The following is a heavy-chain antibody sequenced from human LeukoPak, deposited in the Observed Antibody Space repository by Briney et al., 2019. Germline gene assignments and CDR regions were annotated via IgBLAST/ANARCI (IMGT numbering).Heavy chain of an antibody. D-gene: IGHD6-19*01. CDR3: ASGIAVAGRDYFAY. J-gene: IGHJ4*02. CDR2: IYYSGST. V-gene: IGHV4-39*07. Sequence: SETLSLTCTVSGGSISSSSYYWGWIRQPPGEGLEWIGSIYYSGSTYYNPSLKSRVTISVDTSKNQFSLKLSSVTAADTAVYYCASGIAVAGRDYFAYWGKGTLVTVSS. CDR1: GGSISSSSYY.